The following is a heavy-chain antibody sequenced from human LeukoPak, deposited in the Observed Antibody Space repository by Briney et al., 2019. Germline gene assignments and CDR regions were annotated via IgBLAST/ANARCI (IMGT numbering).Heavy chain of an antibody. D-gene: IGHD3-10*01. J-gene: IGHJ4*02. CDR2: ISSLGSAI. Sequence: GGSLRLSCAASGFTFSGYYMSWICQAPREGLEWVSYISSLGSAIYYTASVKGRFTISRANAKNSLFLKMNGLKAEDTAGNYCGSDKFDRGREAMVTVSS. CDR1: GFTFSGYY. V-gene: IGHV3-11*04. CDR3: GSDKFD.